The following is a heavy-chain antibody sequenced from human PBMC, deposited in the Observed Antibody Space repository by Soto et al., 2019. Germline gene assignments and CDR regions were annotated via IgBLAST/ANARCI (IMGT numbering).Heavy chain of an antibody. CDR1: AFTFSSYA. D-gene: IGHD3-22*01. J-gene: IGHJ4*02. CDR2: VSGSGGST. V-gene: IGHV3-23*01. CDR3: ASSRPSGYRFDN. Sequence: EVQLLESGGGLVQPGGSLRLSCAASAFTFSSYAMNWVRQAPGKGLEWLSSVSGSGGSTYYADSVKGQFTISRDNSKNTLYLQMNSLRVEDTAVYYCASSRPSGYRFDNWGQGTLVTVS.